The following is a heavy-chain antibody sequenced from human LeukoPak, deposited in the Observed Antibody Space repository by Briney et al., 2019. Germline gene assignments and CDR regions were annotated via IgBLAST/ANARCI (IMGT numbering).Heavy chain of an antibody. CDR1: GDSIDSSTYF. V-gene: IGHV4-39*01. CDR2: IYHSGDT. J-gene: IGHJ4*02. D-gene: IGHD1-26*01. CDR3: ARRGVGASPFDF. Sequence: SETLSLTCTVSGDSIDSSTYFWGRIRQSPGKGLEWIATIYHSGDTFYTPSLQSRVTISVDIIKNQFSLKVNSVTAADTAVYYCARRGVGASPFDFWGQGTLVTVS.